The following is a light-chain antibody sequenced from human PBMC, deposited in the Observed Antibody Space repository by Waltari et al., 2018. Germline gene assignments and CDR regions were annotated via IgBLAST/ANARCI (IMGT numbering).Light chain of an antibody. CDR1: SSNIARNT. V-gene: IGLV1-44*01. Sequence: QSVLTQPPSASGTPGQRVTISCSGSSSNIARNTVNWYQQRPGTAPNPLIYRHNKGPSGGPARCPGSKSGTAASLAISGLQSEDEADYYCAAWDDSLKGVVFGGGTKLTVL. J-gene: IGLJ2*01. CDR3: AAWDDSLKGVV. CDR2: RHN.